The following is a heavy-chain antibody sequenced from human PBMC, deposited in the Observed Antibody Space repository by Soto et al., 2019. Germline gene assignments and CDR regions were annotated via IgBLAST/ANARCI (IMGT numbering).Heavy chain of an antibody. CDR1: EFRFSDYG. CDR3: ARGSKDSYPGSRIFDF. V-gene: IGHV3-23*01. Sequence: PGGSLRLSCEASEFRFSDYGMNWVRQAPGKGLEWVSSISGSGGSTYYADSVRGRFTISRDNSKNTLYLQMSSLRAEDSAVYYCARGSKDSYPGSRIFDFWGRGTLVTVSS. J-gene: IGHJ4*02. D-gene: IGHD2-15*01. CDR2: ISGSGGST.